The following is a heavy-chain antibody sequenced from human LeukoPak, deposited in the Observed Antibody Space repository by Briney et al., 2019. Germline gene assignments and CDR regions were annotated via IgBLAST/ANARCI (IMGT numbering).Heavy chain of an antibody. Sequence: ASVKVSCKASGYSFTDKYMHWVRQAPGQGLEWMVWSNPNSGGTNYAQKFQGRVTMTTDTSMSTAYMELRSLRADDTAVYYCARGSPPTRNYDSNGYYSYYFDYWGQGTLVTVSS. CDR1: GYSFTDKY. V-gene: IGHV1-2*02. D-gene: IGHD3-22*01. CDR2: SNPNSGGT. J-gene: IGHJ4*02. CDR3: ARGSPPTRNYDSNGYYSYYFDY.